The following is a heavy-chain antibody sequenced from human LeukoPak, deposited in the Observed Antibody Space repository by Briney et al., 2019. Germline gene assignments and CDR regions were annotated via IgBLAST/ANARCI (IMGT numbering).Heavy chain of an antibody. CDR3: ARDPHYCSGGSCYSLGFDP. Sequence: GRSLRLSCAASGFTFSNYGMQWVRQAPGKGLEWVAVIWADGSNQYYADSVKGRFTISRDISKNTLYLQMSSLRAEDTAVYYCARDPHYCSGGSCYSLGFDPWGQGTLVTVSS. D-gene: IGHD2-15*01. CDR1: GFTFSNYG. CDR2: IWADGSNQ. J-gene: IGHJ5*02. V-gene: IGHV3-33*01.